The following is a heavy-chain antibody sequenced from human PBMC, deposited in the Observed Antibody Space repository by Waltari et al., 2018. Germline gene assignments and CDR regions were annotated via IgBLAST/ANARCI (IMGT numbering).Heavy chain of an antibody. Sequence: QVQLVESGGGVVQPGGSLRLSCAASGFTFSSYGMHWVRQAPGKGLEWVAFIRYDGSNKYYADSVKGRFTISRDNSKNTLYLQMNSLRAEDTAVYYCAKDRGSSSWFDYWGQGTLVTVSS. CDR1: GFTFSSYG. J-gene: IGHJ4*02. CDR2: IRYDGSNK. D-gene: IGHD6-13*01. CDR3: AKDRGSSSWFDY. V-gene: IGHV3-30*02.